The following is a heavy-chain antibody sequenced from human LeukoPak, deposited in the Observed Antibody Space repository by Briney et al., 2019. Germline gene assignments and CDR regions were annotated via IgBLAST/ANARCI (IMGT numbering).Heavy chain of an antibody. CDR3: ARDLGGEGGLPWFGESNPPTGYYFDY. CDR2: INHSGST. V-gene: IGHV4-34*01. J-gene: IGHJ4*02. CDR1: GGSFSGYY. Sequence: SETLSLTCAVYGGSFSGYYWSWIRQPPGKGLEWIGEINHSGSTNYNPSLKSRVTISVDTSKNQFSLKLSSVTAADTAVYYCARDLGGEGGLPWFGESNPPTGYYFDYWGQGTLVTVSS. D-gene: IGHD3-10*01.